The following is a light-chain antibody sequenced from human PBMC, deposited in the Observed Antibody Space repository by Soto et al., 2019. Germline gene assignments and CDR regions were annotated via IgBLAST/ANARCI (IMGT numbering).Light chain of an antibody. CDR2: KAS. V-gene: IGKV1-5*03. CDR3: QHYNSYSEA. J-gene: IGKJ1*01. Sequence: DIEMNQSPSTLPGSVGDTVTTTCRASQTISSWLAWYQQKPGKAPKLLIYKASTLKSGVPSRFSGSGSGTEFTLTISSLQTDDFATYYCQHYNSYSEAFGQGTRVDIK. CDR1: QTISSW.